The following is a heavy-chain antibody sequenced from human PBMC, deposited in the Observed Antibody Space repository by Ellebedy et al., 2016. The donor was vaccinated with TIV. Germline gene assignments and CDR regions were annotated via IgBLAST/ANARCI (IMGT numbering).Heavy chain of an antibody. CDR1: GGTFSSYA. CDR3: SRDILSIAVPGFA. D-gene: IGHD6-19*01. CDR2: ISAYNVNT. V-gene: IGHV1-18*01. Sequence: ASVKVSCXASGGTFSSYAIIWVRQAPGQGLEWMGWISAYNVNTNYAQKFQGRVTMTRDTSTSTAYMELRSLRSDDTAVYYCSRDILSIAVPGFAWGQGTLVTVSS. J-gene: IGHJ5*02.